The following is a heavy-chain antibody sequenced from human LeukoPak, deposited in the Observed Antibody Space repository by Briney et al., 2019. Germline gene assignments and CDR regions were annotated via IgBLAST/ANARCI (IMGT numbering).Heavy chain of an antibody. D-gene: IGHD1-26*01. Sequence: GGSLRLSCAASGFSFSSYAMSWVRQAPGKGLEWVSEIYSGGSTYYAASVKGRFSISRDTSKNTVYLQMNSLRAEDTAVYYCARELREHGAFDIWGQGTMVTVSS. J-gene: IGHJ3*02. CDR2: IYSGGST. V-gene: IGHV3-53*01. CDR1: GFSFSSYA. CDR3: ARELREHGAFDI.